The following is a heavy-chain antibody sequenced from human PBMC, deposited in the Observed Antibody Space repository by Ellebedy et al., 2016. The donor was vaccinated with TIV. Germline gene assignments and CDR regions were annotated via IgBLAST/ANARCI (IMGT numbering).Heavy chain of an antibody. V-gene: IGHV3-7*01. Sequence: GESLKISCAAYGFPFSSYGIDWVRQAPGKGLEWVANIDQNGGEKSYVDSVKGRFTISRDNAKNSLFLQMNSLRVEDTAVYYCARETPNRAFDIWGQGAMVTVSS. CDR2: IDQNGGEK. CDR1: GFPFSSYG. J-gene: IGHJ3*02. D-gene: IGHD1-14*01. CDR3: ARETPNRAFDI.